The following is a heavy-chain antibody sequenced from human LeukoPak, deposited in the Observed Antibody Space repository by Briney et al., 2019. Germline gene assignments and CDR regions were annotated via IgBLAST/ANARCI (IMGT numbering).Heavy chain of an antibody. J-gene: IGHJ4*02. CDR3: ARDPAYDSSGYDY. CDR1: GFTFSDYY. D-gene: IGHD3-22*01. Sequence: GGSLRLSCAASGFTFSDYYMSWIRQAPGKGLEWVSVIYSGGSTYYADSVKGRFTISRDNSKNTLYLQMNSLRAEDTAVYYCARDPAYDSSGYDYWGQGALVTVSS. CDR2: IYSGGST. V-gene: IGHV3-66*01.